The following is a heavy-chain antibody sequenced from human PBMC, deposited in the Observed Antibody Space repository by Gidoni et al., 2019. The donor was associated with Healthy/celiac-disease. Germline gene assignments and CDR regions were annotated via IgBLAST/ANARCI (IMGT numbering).Heavy chain of an antibody. Sequence: QVQLVQSGAEVKKPGSSVKVSCKASGGTFSSYAISWVRQAPGQGLEWMGGIIPIFGTANYAQKFQGRVTITADESTSTAYMELSSLRSEDTAVYYCARDWDLYSSSWYDAFDIWGQGTMVTVSS. CDR2: IIPIFGTA. V-gene: IGHV1-69*01. D-gene: IGHD6-13*01. CDR1: GGTFSSYA. CDR3: ARDWDLYSSSWYDAFDI. J-gene: IGHJ3*02.